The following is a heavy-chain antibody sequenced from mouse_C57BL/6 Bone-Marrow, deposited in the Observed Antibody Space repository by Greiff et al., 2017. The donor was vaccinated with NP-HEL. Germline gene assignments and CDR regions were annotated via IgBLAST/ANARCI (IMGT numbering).Heavy chain of an antibody. CDR2: INPNYGTT. V-gene: IGHV1-39*01. J-gene: IGHJ1*03. D-gene: IGHD1-1*01. Sequence: EVKLMESGPELVKPGASVKISCKASGYSFTDYNMNWVKQSNGKSLEWIGVINPNYGTTSYNQKFKGKATLTVDQSSSTAYMQLNSLTSEDSAVYYCARSRYYGSSDWYFDVWGTGTTVTVSS. CDR3: ARSRYYGSSDWYFDV. CDR1: GYSFTDYN.